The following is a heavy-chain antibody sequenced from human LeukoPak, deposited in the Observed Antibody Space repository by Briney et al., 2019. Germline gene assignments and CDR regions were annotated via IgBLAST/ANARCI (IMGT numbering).Heavy chain of an antibody. CDR2: IYYSGST. Sequence: SQTLSLTCTVSGGSISSGGYYWSWIRQHPGKGLEWIGYIYYSGSTYYNPSLKGRVTISVDTSKNQFSLKLSSVTAADTAVYSCARGRYSGYPNNWFDPWGQGTLVTVSS. J-gene: IGHJ5*02. CDR3: ARGRYSGYPNNWFDP. CDR1: GGSISSGGYY. V-gene: IGHV4-31*03. D-gene: IGHD5-12*01.